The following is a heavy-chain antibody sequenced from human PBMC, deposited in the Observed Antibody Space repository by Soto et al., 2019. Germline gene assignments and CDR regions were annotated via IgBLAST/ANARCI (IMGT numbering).Heavy chain of an antibody. V-gene: IGHV4-39*01. CDR3: ARHSSSWYRTAYYGMDV. Sequence: SETLSRTCTVSGGSISSSSYYWGWIRQPPGKGLEWIGSIYYSGSTYYNPSLKSRVTISVDTSKNQFSLKLSSVTAADTAVYYCARHSSSWYRTAYYGMDVWGQGTTVTVSS. D-gene: IGHD6-13*01. J-gene: IGHJ6*02. CDR1: GGSISSSSYY. CDR2: IYYSGST.